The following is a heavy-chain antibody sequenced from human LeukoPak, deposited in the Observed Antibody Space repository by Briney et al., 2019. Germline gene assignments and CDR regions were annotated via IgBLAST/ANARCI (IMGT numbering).Heavy chain of an antibody. CDR1: GGTFSSYA. CDR2: IIPIFGTA. CDR3: ARDGGYCSSTSCYLTGWFDP. V-gene: IGHV1-69*05. D-gene: IGHD2-2*01. Sequence: SVKVSCKASGGTFSSYAISWVRQAPGQGLEWMGGIIPIFGTANYAQKFQGRVTITTDESTSTAYMELSSLRSEDTAVYYCARDGGYCSSTSCYLTGWFDPWGQGTLVTVSS. J-gene: IGHJ5*02.